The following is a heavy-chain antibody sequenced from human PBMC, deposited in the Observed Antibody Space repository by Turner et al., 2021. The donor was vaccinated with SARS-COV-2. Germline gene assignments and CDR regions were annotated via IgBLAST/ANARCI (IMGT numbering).Heavy chain of an antibody. V-gene: IGHV3-30*18. CDR2: TSYDGSNK. Sequence: QVQLVESGGGVVQPGRSLRLSCAASGFTFSSYGMHWVRQAPGKGLEWVAVTSYDGSNKYYADSVKGRFTISRDNSKNTLYLQMNSLRAKDTAVYYCAKQQGLYSNPMYYFDYWGQGTLVTVSS. J-gene: IGHJ4*02. CDR3: AKQQGLYSNPMYYFDY. CDR1: GFTFSSYG. D-gene: IGHD4-4*01.